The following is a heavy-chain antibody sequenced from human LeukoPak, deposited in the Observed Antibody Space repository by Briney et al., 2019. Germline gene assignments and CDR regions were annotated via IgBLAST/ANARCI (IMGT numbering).Heavy chain of an antibody. CDR2: INPRGTST. CDR3: AREGLGYCSSTSCYDDAFDI. V-gene: IGHV1-46*01. D-gene: IGHD2-2*01. Sequence: ASVKVSCKASGYSFTSHYMHWVRQAPGQGLEWMGLINPRGTSTIYAEKFQGRIIMTRDMSTTTDYMELSSLKSDDTAVYYCAREGLGYCSSTSCYDDAFDIWGQGTMVTVSS. CDR1: GYSFTSHY. J-gene: IGHJ3*02.